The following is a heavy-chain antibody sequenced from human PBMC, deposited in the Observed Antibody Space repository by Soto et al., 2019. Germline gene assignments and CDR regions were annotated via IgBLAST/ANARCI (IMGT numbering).Heavy chain of an antibody. J-gene: IGHJ4*02. CDR3: ARGELGISVIDY. D-gene: IGHD7-27*01. CDR1: GYTFTGYY. V-gene: IGHV1-2*02. CDR2: INPKSGGT. Sequence: ASVKVSCKASGYTFTGYYMHWVRQAPEQGLEWMGWINPKSGGTNYAQKVQGGVTITRDTSISTDYMELRRLRSYDTAVYYCARGELGISVIDYWCQGTLVTVS.